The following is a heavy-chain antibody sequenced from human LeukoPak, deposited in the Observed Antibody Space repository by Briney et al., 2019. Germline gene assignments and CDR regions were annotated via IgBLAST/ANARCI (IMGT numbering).Heavy chain of an antibody. D-gene: IGHD3-10*01. CDR3: ERRPRYLITMVRGFITLGAFDI. J-gene: IGHJ3*02. Sequence: GGSLRLSCGASGFTFSSYAMHWVRQAPGKGLERVAVISYDGSNKYYADSVKGRFTISRDNSKNTLYLQMNSLRAEDTAVYYCERRPRYLITMVRGFITLGAFDIWGQGTMVTVSS. V-gene: IGHV3-30-3*01. CDR1: GFTFSSYA. CDR2: ISYDGSNK.